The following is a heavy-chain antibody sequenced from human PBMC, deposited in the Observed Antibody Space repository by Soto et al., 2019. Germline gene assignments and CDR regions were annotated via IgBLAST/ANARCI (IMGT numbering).Heavy chain of an antibody. CDR2: SL. V-gene: IGHV2-5*01. J-gene: IGHJ4*02. CDR3: TLRQDTSRGPIY. CDR1: GFSLSTGGRT. D-gene: IGHD2-2*01. Sequence: QITLKESGPTLVKPTQTLTLTCTVSGFSLSTGGRTVGWIRQPPGKAPEWLALSLQYSPSLQSRLTFTKHTSKNQVFLTMTNMDPVDTATYYCTLRQDTSRGPIYWGQGILVTVSS.